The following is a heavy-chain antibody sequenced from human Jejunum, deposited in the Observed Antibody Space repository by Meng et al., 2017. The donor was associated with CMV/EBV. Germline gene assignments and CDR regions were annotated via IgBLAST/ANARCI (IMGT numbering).Heavy chain of an antibody. CDR1: GFTVSDKY. V-gene: IGHV3-66*02. CDR2: LYSGGTT. CDR3: ARQYSGSYGDAFDI. Sequence: GFTVSDKYLPWVRQPPGKGLQWVSILYSGGTTSYADSVRGRFIFSRDSSKNTVFLLMNSLRPDDTAVYYCARQYSGSYGDAFDIWGQGVLVTVSS. J-gene: IGHJ3*02. D-gene: IGHD1-26*01.